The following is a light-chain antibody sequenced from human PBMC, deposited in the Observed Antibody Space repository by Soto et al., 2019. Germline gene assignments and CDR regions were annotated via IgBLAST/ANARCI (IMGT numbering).Light chain of an antibody. CDR3: QQVNVFPIT. J-gene: IGKJ5*01. V-gene: IGKV1-12*01. CDR2: EAS. Sequence: DIQMTQSPSSVSASVGDRVTITCRASQGISSWLAWYQQKPGKAPELLIYEASNLQTGVPSRFSGSGSGTDFTLTISSLQPDDFATYYCQQVNVFPITFGLGTRLEIK. CDR1: QGISSW.